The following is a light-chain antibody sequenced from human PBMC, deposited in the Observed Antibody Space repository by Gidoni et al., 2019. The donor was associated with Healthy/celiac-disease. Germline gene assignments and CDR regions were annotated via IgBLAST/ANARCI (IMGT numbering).Light chain of an antibody. CDR1: QSISNSY. CDR2: GAS. J-gene: IGKJ1*01. V-gene: IGKV3-20*01. CDR3: QQYGSSPWT. Sequence: ELVLTQSPGTLSLSPGERATLSCRASQSISNSYLAWYQQKPGQAPRPLIYGASGRATGVPDRFSGSGSGTDFTITISRLEPEDFAVYYCQQYGSSPWTFGQGTKVEIK.